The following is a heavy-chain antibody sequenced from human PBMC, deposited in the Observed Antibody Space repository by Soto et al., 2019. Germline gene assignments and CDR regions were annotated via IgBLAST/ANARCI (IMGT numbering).Heavy chain of an antibody. J-gene: IGHJ4*02. Sequence: QVQLVQSGAAVKKPGSSVKVSCKASGGTFSSYTISWVRQAPGQGLEWMGRIIPILGIANYAQKFQGRVTITADKSTSTAYMELSSLRSEDTAVYYCARGPPDSDSDYWGQGTLVTVSS. CDR3: ARGPPDSDSDY. D-gene: IGHD3-10*01. CDR1: GGTFSSYT. CDR2: IIPILGIA. V-gene: IGHV1-69*02.